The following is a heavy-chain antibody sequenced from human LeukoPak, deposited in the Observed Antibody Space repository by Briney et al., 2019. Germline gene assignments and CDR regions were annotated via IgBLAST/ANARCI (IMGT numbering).Heavy chain of an antibody. Sequence: GASVKVSCKASGYTFTSYYMHWVRHAPGQGLEWMGIINPSGGSTSYAQKFQGRITMTRDTSTSTVYMELSSLRSEDTAVYYCARDFHDSSGPPRNFQHWGQGTLVTVSS. J-gene: IGHJ1*01. CDR1: GYTFTSYY. CDR3: ARDFHDSSGPPRNFQH. CDR2: INPSGGST. D-gene: IGHD3-22*01. V-gene: IGHV1-46*01.